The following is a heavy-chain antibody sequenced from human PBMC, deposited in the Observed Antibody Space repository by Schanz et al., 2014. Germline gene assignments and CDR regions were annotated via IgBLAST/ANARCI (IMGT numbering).Heavy chain of an antibody. Sequence: VQLVESGGGVVQPGRSLRLSCAASGFTFSTTWMNWVRQAPGKGLEWVGRITNKPNNYNTEYAASVKGRFTISRDDSRNSLYLQMSSLKTEDTAVYYCARDGVDAAAGGNYWGQGTLVTVSS. CDR1: GFTFSTTW. J-gene: IGHJ4*02. CDR2: ITNKPNNYNT. V-gene: IGHV3-72*01. CDR3: ARDGVDAAAGGNY. D-gene: IGHD6-13*01.